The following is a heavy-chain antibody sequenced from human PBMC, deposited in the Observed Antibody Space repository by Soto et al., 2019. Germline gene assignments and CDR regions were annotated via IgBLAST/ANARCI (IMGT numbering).Heavy chain of an antibody. CDR1: GFTFSSYW. Sequence: GGSLRLSCAASGFTFSSYWMSWVRQAPGKGLEWVANIKQDGSEKYYVDSVKGRFTISRDNAKNSLYLQMNSLRAEDTAVYYCSRDGVAVTTGISGYWGRGAVVTVSS. V-gene: IGHV3-7*03. D-gene: IGHD4-4*01. J-gene: IGHJ4*02. CDR2: IKQDGSEK. CDR3: SRDGVAVTTGISGY.